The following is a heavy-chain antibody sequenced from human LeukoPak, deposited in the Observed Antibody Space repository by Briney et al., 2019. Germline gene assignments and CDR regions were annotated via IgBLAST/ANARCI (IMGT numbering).Heavy chain of an antibody. D-gene: IGHD6-19*01. CDR3: ARSIAVGGGSDY. CDR1: GFAFSSYA. J-gene: IGHJ4*02. V-gene: IGHV3-23*01. Sequence: GGSLRLSCAASGFAFSSYAMSWVRQAPGKGLEWVSIISGSGSSTYYADSVKGRFTISRDNSKNTLYLQMNSLRAEDTAVYYCARSIAVGGGSDYWGQGTLVTVSS. CDR2: ISGSGSST.